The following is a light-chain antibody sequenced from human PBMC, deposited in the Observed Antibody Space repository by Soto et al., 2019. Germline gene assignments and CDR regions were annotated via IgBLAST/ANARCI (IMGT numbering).Light chain of an antibody. CDR2: EVS. CDR1: SSDVGGYNY. CDR3: CSPTTTSTLV. J-gene: IGLJ1*01. Sequence: QSALTQPASVSGSPGQSIAISCTGTSSDVGGYNYVSWYQQDPGKAPKLMLYEVSDRPSGVSSRFSGSKSGSTASLTISGLQAEDEGDYYCCSPTTTSTLVFGTGTKLTVL. V-gene: IGLV2-14*01.